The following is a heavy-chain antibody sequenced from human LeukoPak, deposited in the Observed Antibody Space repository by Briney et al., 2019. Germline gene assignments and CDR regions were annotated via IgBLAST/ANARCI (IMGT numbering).Heavy chain of an antibody. CDR2: IGTAGDP. D-gene: IGHD3-9*01. CDR1: GFTFSCYD. V-gene: IGHV3-13*05. J-gene: IGHJ6*04. CDR3: ARGALYYDILTGRTYYYYGMDV. Sequence: GGSLRLSCAASGFTFSCYDMHWVRQATGKGLEWVSAIGTAGDPYYPGSVKGRFTISRENAKNSLYLQMNSLRAGDTAVYYCARGALYYDILTGRTYYYYGMDVWGKGTTVTVSS.